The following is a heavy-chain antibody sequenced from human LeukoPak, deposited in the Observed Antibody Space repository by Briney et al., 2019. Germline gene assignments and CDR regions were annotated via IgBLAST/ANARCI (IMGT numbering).Heavy chain of an antibody. Sequence: GGSLRLSCAASGFTFSSYSMNWVRQAPGKGLEWVSSISSSSSYIYYADSVKGRFTISRDNAKNSLYLQMNSLRAEDTAVYYCARPTEGYCSSTSCPGHYGMDVWGKGTTVTVSS. CDR3: ARPTEGYCSSTSCPGHYGMDV. J-gene: IGHJ6*04. D-gene: IGHD2-2*01. CDR2: ISSSSSYI. V-gene: IGHV3-21*01. CDR1: GFTFSSYS.